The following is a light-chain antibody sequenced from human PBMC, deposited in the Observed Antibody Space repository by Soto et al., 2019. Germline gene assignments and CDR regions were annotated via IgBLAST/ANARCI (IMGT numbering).Light chain of an antibody. Sequence: EDALTQSPGTLSLSPGERATLSCRAGQNLASKYLAWYQQKAGQAPRLLIYGASSRATGIPDRFSGSRSGTDFTLTISRLEPEDFAVYYCQQYGSTFGQGTRLEIK. CDR2: GAS. J-gene: IGKJ5*01. CDR3: QQYGST. V-gene: IGKV3-20*01. CDR1: QNLASKY.